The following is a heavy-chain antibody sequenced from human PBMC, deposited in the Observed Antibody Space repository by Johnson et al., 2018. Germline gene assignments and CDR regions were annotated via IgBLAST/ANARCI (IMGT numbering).Heavy chain of an antibody. V-gene: IGHV4-34*01. CDR1: GGSLSGYY. J-gene: IGHJ1*01. Sequence: QVQLQQWGAGLLKPSETLSLSCAVYGGSLSGYYWSWIRQPPGKGLEWIGEINHSGSTNYNSSLKSRVTISIDTSKNQFSLKVSSVTAAAPAVYYCSRGVTDQHWSQGTLVTVSS. CDR3: SRGVTDQH. D-gene: IGHD4-23*01. CDR2: INHSGST.